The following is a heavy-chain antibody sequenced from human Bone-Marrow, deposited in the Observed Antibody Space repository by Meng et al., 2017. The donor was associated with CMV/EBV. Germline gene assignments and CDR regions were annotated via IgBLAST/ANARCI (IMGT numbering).Heavy chain of an antibody. J-gene: IGHJ3*02. V-gene: IGHV3-9*01. Sequence: SLKISCAASGFTFDDYAMHWVRQAPGKGLEWVSGISWNSNTIRYANSGKGRFTMSRDNGKNSLYLQMTSLRDEDTALYYCVKDRVGPLLLRAFDIWGQGTMVTVSS. D-gene: IGHD2-21*02. CDR2: ISWNSNTI. CDR3: VKDRVGPLLLRAFDI. CDR1: GFTFDDYA.